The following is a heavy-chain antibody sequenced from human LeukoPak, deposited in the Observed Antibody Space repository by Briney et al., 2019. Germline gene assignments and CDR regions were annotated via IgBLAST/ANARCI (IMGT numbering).Heavy chain of an antibody. CDR1: GFTFSSYA. CDR2: ISSSSSYI. Sequence: PGGSLRLSCSASGFTFSSYAMHWVRQAPGKGLEWVSSISSSSSYIYYADSVKGRFTISRDNAKNSLYLQMNSLRAEDTAVYYCARDPSGQYDRGHFDYWGQGTLVTVSS. J-gene: IGHJ4*02. D-gene: IGHD3-22*01. V-gene: IGHV3-21*01. CDR3: ARDPSGQYDRGHFDY.